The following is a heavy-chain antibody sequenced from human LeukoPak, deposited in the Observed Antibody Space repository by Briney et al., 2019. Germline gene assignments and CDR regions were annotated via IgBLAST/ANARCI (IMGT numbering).Heavy chain of an antibody. J-gene: IGHJ6*02. CDR2: IYYSGST. V-gene: IGHV4-59*01. CDR3: ARDQGSSWSYYYYGMDV. Sequence: PETPSLTCTVSGGSISSYYWSWIRQPPGKGLEWIGYIYYSGSTNYNPSLKSRVTISVDTSKNQFSLKLSSVTAADTAVYYCARDQGSSWSYYYYGMDVWGQGTTVTVSS. D-gene: IGHD6-13*01. CDR1: GGSISSYY.